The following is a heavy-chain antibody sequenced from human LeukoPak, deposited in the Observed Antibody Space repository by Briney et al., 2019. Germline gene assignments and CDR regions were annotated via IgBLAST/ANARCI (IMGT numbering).Heavy chain of an antibody. V-gene: IGHV3-20*03. D-gene: IGHD4-17*01. CDR2: INWNGGST. J-gene: IGHJ4*02. Sequence: GALRLSSAASGFTFDYYGMSWFRQAPGKGLEWVSGINWNGGSTGYTDSVKGRFTISRDNAKNSLYLQMNSLRAEDTALYYCARDRTVTTSLFDYWGQGTLVTVSS. CDR3: ARDRTVTTSLFDY. CDR1: GFTFDYYG.